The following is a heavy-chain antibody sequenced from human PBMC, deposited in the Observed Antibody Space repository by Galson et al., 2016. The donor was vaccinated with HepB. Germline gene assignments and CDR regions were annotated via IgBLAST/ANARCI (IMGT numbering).Heavy chain of an antibody. V-gene: IGHV3-53*01. J-gene: IGHJ5*02. Sequence: SLRLSCAASGFTVSSKYMSWVRQAPGKGLEWVSVIYSGGSAYYADSVKGRFTISRDNSKNTLYLQMNRLRAEDTAVYYCASKPPAGTNEVTWGQGTLVTVSS. CDR1: GFTVSSKY. CDR2: IYSGGSA. D-gene: IGHD6-13*01. CDR3: ASKPPAGTNEVT.